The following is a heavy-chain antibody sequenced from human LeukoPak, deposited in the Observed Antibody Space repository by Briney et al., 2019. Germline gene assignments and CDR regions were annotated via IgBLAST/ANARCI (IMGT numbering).Heavy chain of an antibody. V-gene: IGHV3-7*01. D-gene: IGHD1-14*01. Sequence: GGSLRLSCAASGFTFSRSWMSWVRQAPGKGLEWVANIKEDGSQRNYVDSVKGHFTISRDNAMNSVFLQMIGLRAEDTAVYYCARDRGYNGFDYWGQGTLVTVSS. CDR1: GFTFSRSW. J-gene: IGHJ4*02. CDR3: ARDRGYNGFDY. CDR2: IKEDGSQR.